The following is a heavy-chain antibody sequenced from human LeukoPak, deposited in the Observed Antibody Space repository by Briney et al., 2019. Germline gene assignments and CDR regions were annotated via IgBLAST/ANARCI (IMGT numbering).Heavy chain of an antibody. CDR3: AKDRGDTHNSGYFVY. V-gene: IGHV4-61*02. D-gene: IGHD3-10*01. J-gene: IGHJ4*02. Sequence: PSETLSLTCTVSGDSISSGSFYWSWLRQSAEKGLEWIGRIYTSGGTDYNPSLKSRVTISVDKSKNQFSLKLSSVTAADTAVYYCAKDRGDTHNSGYFVYWGQGTLVTVSS. CDR2: IYTSGGT. CDR1: GDSISSGSFY.